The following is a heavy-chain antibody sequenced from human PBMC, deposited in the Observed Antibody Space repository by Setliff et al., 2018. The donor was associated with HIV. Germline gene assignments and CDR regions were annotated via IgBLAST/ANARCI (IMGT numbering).Heavy chain of an antibody. Sequence: SETLSLTCAVYGGSFSGYYWSWIRQPPGKGLDWIGYIYYSGSTNYNPSLKSRVTISVDTSTNQSSLKLSSVTAADTAVYYCARQKTVTTYFDYWGQGTLVTVSS. V-gene: IGHV4-59*08. CDR2: IYYSGST. J-gene: IGHJ4*02. CDR3: ARQKTVTTYFDY. D-gene: IGHD4-17*01. CDR1: GGSFSGYY.